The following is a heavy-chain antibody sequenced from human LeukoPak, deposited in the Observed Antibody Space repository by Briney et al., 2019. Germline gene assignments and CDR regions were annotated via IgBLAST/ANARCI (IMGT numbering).Heavy chain of an antibody. CDR3: ARVKRYTHAFDI. Sequence: SETLSLTCAVYGGSFSGYYWSWIRQPPGKGLEWIGEINHSGSTNYNPSLKSRVTISVDTSKNQFSLKLSSVPAADTAVYYCARVKRYTHAFDIWGQGTMVTVSS. CDR1: GGSFSGYY. CDR2: INHSGST. J-gene: IGHJ3*02. V-gene: IGHV4-34*01. D-gene: IGHD2-2*02.